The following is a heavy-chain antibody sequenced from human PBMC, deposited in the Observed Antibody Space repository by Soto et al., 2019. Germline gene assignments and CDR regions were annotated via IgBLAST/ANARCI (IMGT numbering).Heavy chain of an antibody. D-gene: IGHD3-10*01. CDR1: GFTFSRYA. V-gene: IGHV3-30*04. CDR2: ISRDGSNK. J-gene: IGHJ4*02. Sequence: QVQVVESGGGVVQPGRSLRLSCAASGFTFSRYAIHWVRQAPGKGLEWVAVISRDGSNKYYVDSVKGRFTISRDNSRNTVYLQMNSLRDEETAVYYCARSRNSAVADSFDFWGQGTLVTVSS. CDR3: ARSRNSAVADSFDF.